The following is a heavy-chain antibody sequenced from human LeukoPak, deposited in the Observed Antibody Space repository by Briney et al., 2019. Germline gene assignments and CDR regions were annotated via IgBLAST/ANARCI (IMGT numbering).Heavy chain of an antibody. Sequence: GGSLRLSCAASGFTVSNNYMSWVRQAPGKGLEWVSVIHSGGTTNYADSVQGRFTISRDNSKTTVYLHMNSLRAEDTAVYYCAKLKWAAAGTPSFDYWGQGTLVTVSS. CDR3: AKLKWAAAGTPSFDY. CDR2: IHSGGTT. J-gene: IGHJ4*02. V-gene: IGHV3-53*01. CDR1: GFTVSNNY. D-gene: IGHD6-13*01.